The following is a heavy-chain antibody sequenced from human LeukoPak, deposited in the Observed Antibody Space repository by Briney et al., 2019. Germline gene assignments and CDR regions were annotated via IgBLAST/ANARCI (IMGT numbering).Heavy chain of an antibody. Sequence: GESLKISCKGSGYSFTSYRIGWVRQMPGKGLEWMGIIYPGDSDTRYSPSFQGQVTISADKSISTAYLQWSSLKASDTAMYYCARVLYDSSGYYVGAFDYWGQGTLVTVSS. J-gene: IGHJ4*02. CDR2: IYPGDSDT. CDR3: ARVLYDSSGYYVGAFDY. CDR1: GYSFTSYR. V-gene: IGHV5-51*01. D-gene: IGHD3-22*01.